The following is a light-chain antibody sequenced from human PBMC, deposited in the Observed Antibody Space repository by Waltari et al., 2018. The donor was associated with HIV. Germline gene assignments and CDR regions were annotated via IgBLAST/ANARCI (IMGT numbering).Light chain of an antibody. CDR2: DVN. Sequence: QSALTQPPSASGSAGQSVTISCTGGSDAVGRYDYVSWYQQPPGTAPKVIIYDVNERPSGVPDRFSGFKSGNTASLTVSGLQAEDEADYYCSSYAGGSNFVFGTGTKVTVV. CDR1: SDAVGRYDY. V-gene: IGLV2-8*01. J-gene: IGLJ1*01. CDR3: SSYAGGSNFV.